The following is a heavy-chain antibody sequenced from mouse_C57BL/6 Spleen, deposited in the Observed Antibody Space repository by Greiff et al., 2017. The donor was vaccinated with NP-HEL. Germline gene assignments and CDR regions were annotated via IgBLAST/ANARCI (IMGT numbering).Heavy chain of an antibody. Sequence: VQLQQPGAELVRPGTSVKLSCKASGYTFTSYWMHWVKQRPGQGLEWIGVIDPSDSYTNYNQKFKGKATLTVDTSSSTAYMQLSSLTSEDSAVYYCARSSYGNYAMDYWGQGTSVTVSS. CDR3: ARSSYGNYAMDY. V-gene: IGHV1-59*01. D-gene: IGHD2-1*01. CDR2: IDPSDSYT. J-gene: IGHJ4*01. CDR1: GYTFTSYW.